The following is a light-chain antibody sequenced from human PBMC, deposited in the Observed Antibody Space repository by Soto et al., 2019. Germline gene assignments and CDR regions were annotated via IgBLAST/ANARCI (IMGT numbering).Light chain of an antibody. J-gene: IGKJ4*01. CDR3: QQYANMPLT. V-gene: IGKV1-33*01. Sequence: DIHVTQSPTSLSASVGDRVTITCQASHDITTLLNWYRHRPGKAPELLIFDASHLEIGVSSRFSGSGSGTDFTFTISSLQTEDFVTYYCQQYANMPLTFGGGTKVEI. CDR2: DAS. CDR1: HDITTL.